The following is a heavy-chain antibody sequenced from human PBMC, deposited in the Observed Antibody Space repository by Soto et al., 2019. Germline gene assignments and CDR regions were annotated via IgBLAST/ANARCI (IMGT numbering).Heavy chain of an antibody. D-gene: IGHD1-7*01. Sequence: SETLSLTCAVSGASFTSNDWWTWVRQPPGRGLEWIGEIYRTGSTNYNPSLKSRVTISLDKSENQFSLKVTSLTAADTVVYYCASRDPGTSVDYWGQGTLVTVSS. CDR1: GASFTSNDW. J-gene: IGHJ4*02. V-gene: IGHV4-4*02. CDR2: IYRTGST. CDR3: ASRDPGTSVDY.